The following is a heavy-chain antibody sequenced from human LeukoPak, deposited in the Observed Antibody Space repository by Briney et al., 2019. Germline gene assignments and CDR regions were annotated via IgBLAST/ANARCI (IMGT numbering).Heavy chain of an antibody. CDR1: GFTFSTYN. CDR3: ARGGDYGDYVLDH. V-gene: IGHV3-21*01. D-gene: IGHD4-17*01. J-gene: IGHJ4*02. CDR2: ISGSSSYT. Sequence: PGGSLRLSCAASGFTFSTYNMIWVRQAPGKGLECVSSISGSSSYTNYADSVKGRLTISRDNAKNSLYLQMNSLRVGDTAVYHCARGGDYGDYVLDHWGQGTLVTVSS.